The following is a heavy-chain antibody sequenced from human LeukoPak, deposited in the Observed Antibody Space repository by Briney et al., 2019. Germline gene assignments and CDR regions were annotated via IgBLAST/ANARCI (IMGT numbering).Heavy chain of an antibody. CDR1: GFTFSSYS. CDR2: ISSGSTYI. D-gene: IGHD3-22*01. Sequence: GGPLRLSCEASGFTFSSYSMNWVRQAPGKGLEWVSSISSGSTYIYYADSVKGRFTISRDNAKNSLYLQMNSLRAEDTAVYYCARRAGDYSHPYDYWGQGTLVTVSS. J-gene: IGHJ4*02. CDR3: ARRAGDYSHPYDY. V-gene: IGHV3-21*01.